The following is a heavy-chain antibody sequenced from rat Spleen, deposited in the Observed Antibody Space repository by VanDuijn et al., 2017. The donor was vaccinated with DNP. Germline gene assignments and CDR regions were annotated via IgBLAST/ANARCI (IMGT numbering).Heavy chain of an antibody. J-gene: IGHJ2*01. D-gene: IGHD1-11*01. Sequence: EVQLMESGGDLVQPGRSLKLSCVASGFTFNYYWMTWIRQVPGKGQEWLASISSNGGNTYYPDSVKGRFTISRDNAKDTLYLQMNSLRSEDTATYYCARRRELGYFDYWGQGVMVTVSS. CDR3: ARRRELGYFDY. CDR1: GFTFNYYW. V-gene: IGHV5-31*01. CDR2: ISSNGGNT.